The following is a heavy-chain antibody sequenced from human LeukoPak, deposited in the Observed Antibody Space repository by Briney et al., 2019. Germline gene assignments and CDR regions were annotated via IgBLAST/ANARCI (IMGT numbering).Heavy chain of an antibody. V-gene: IGHV1-46*01. D-gene: IGHD2-8*01. CDR2: INPSSGST. CDR1: GYTFTSYY. J-gene: IGHJ4*02. CDR3: ARDCTNGVCPLGY. Sequence: ASVKVSCKASGYTFTSYYMHWVRQAPGQGLEWMGIINPSSGSTSYAQKFQGRVTMTRDMSTSTVYMELSSLRSEDTAVYYCARDCTNGVCPLGYWGQGTLVTVSS.